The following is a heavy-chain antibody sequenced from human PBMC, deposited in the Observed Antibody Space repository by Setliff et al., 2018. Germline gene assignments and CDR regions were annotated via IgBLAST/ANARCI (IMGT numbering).Heavy chain of an antibody. Sequence: SETLSLTCTVSGDPISRDYWDWIRQPPGKGLEWIGHIYYSGTTNYNASLKNRVSISVDTSKNHFSLKLNSVTAADTAVYYCARVGSSSWYGGGFEIWGQGTMVTVSS. CDR1: GDPISRDY. CDR2: IYYSGTT. V-gene: IGHV4-59*01. J-gene: IGHJ3*02. CDR3: ARVGSSSWYGGGFEI. D-gene: IGHD6-13*01.